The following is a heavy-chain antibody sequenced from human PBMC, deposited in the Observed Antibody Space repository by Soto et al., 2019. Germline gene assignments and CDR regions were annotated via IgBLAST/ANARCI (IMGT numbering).Heavy chain of an antibody. V-gene: IGHV1-69*12. CDR1: GGTFSSYA. CDR3: ARGIPGTVSYYYGMDV. CDR2: IIPIFGTA. J-gene: IGHJ6*02. D-gene: IGHD1-20*01. Sequence: QVQLVQSGAEVKKPGSSVKVSCKASGGTFSSYAISWVRQAPGQGLEWMGGIIPIFGTANYAQKFQGRVTITADESTSTAYMERSSLRSEDTAVYYCARGIPGTVSYYYGMDVWGQGTTVTVSS.